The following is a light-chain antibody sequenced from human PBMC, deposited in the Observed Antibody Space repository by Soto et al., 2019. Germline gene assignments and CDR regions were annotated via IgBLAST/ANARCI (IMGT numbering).Light chain of an antibody. CDR1: QSVSSSY. V-gene: IGKV3D-20*01. CDR3: QQYGSSPSIT. J-gene: IGKJ5*01. Sequence: EIVLTQSPATLSLSPGERATLSCGASQSVSSSYLAWYQQKPGLAPRLLIYDASSRATGIPDRFSGSGSGTDFTLTISRLEPEDFAVNYCQQYGSSPSITFGQGTRLQIK. CDR2: DAS.